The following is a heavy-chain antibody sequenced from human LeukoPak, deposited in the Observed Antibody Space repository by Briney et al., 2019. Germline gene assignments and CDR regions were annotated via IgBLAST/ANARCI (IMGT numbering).Heavy chain of an antibody. CDR1: GFPINDYW. CDR3: ARVGVAGFDY. D-gene: IGHD3-3*01. CDR2: IKEDVSDK. J-gene: IGHJ4*02. Sequence: GVLRFCCAASGFPINDYWMSWVRQAPGKGLEWVANIKEDVSDKYYVDSVKGRFTISRDNAKNSLYLQMSRLRAEDTAVYYCARVGVAGFDYWGQGILVTVSS. V-gene: IGHV3-7*03.